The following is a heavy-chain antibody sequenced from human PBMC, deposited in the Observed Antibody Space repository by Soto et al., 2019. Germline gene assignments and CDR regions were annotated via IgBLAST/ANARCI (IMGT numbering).Heavy chain of an antibody. V-gene: IGHV4-59*08. CDR1: GGSIISYY. D-gene: IGHD2-15*01. Sequence: SETLSLTCTVSGGSIISYYWSWIRQPPGKGLEWIGYIYYSGSTNYNPSLKSRVTISVDTSKNQFSLKLSSVTAADTAVYYCARLGYCSGGSCPGWFDPWGQGTLVTVSS. J-gene: IGHJ5*02. CDR2: IYYSGST. CDR3: ARLGYCSGGSCPGWFDP.